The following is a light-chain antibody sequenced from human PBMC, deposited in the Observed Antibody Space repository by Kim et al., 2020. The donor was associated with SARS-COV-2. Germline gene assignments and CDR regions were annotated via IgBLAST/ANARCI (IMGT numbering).Light chain of an antibody. CDR1: SSNIGAGYD. Sequence: QSVLTQPPSVSGAPGQRVTISCTGSSSNIGAGYDVHWYQQLPGTAPKLLIYGNSNRPSGVPDRFSGSKSGTSASLAITGLQAEDEADYYCQSYDSSLSSVLFGGLSQLAVL. CDR3: QSYDSSLSSVL. J-gene: IGLJ2*01. V-gene: IGLV1-40*01. CDR2: GNS.